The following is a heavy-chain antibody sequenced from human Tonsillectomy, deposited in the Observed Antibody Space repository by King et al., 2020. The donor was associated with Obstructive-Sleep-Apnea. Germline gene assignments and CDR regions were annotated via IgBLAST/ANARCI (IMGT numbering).Heavy chain of an antibody. D-gene: IGHD2-15*01. V-gene: IGHV3-49*03. J-gene: IGHJ6*02. CDR3: TSIVVVVAARHYYYYGMDG. CDR2: IRGKTYGGTT. Sequence: VQLVESGGGLVQPGRSLRLSCTASGFTSDDYAMSWFRQAPGKGLEWVGFIRGKTYGGTTEYGASVKGRFTISRDDSKSIVYLQMNSLKTEDTAVYYCTSIVVVVAARHYYYYGMDGWGQGTTVTVSS. CDR1: GFTSDDYA.